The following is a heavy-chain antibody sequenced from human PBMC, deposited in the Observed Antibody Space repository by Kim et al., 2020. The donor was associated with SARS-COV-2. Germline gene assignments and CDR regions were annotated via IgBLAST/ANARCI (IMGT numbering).Heavy chain of an antibody. CDR1: ENTLNDLS. Sequence: ASVKVSCRVSENTLNDLSMHWVRQAPGKGLEWMGHFNPEDGATIYAQKFQGRVTMTEDTSANTAYMELSSLRSEDTAVYYCATSTKNTFLVAAGADSYYY. V-gene: IGHV1-24*01. J-gene: IGHJ6*01. CDR2: FNPEDGAT. CDR3: ATSTKNTFLVAAGADSYYY. D-gene: IGHD6-13*01.